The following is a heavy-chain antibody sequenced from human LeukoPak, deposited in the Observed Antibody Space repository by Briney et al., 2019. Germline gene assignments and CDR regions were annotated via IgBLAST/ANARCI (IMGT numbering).Heavy chain of an antibody. V-gene: IGHV4-34*01. J-gene: IGHJ3*02. CDR2: INHSGST. D-gene: IGHD3-22*01. CDR3: ARGPLVVIRTAFDI. Sequence: SETLSLTCAVYGGSFSGYYWSWLRQPPGKGLEWIGEINHSGSTNYNPSLKSRVTISVDTSKNQFSLKLSSVTAADTAVYYCARGPLVVIRTAFDIWGQGTMVTVSS. CDR1: GGSFSGYY.